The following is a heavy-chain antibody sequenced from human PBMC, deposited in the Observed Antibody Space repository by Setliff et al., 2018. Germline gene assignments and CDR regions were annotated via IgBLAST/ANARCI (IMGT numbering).Heavy chain of an antibody. Sequence: SETLSLTCAVYGGSFSGYYWSWIRQPPGKRLEWIGEIIHSGSTYSSPSLKSRVTMSVDTSKNQFSLKLTSVTAADTAVYYCARELTCSGADCFFFYDSTSDYYYMDVWGNGTPVTVS. V-gene: IGHV4-34*12. CDR3: ARELTCSGADCFFFYDSTSDYYYMDV. J-gene: IGHJ6*03. CDR2: IIHSGST. D-gene: IGHD2-21*02. CDR1: GGSFSGYY.